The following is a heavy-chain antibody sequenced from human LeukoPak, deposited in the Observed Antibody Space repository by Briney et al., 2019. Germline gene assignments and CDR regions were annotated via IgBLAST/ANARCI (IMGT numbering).Heavy chain of an antibody. J-gene: IGHJ4*02. CDR3: ASDSGDGYRPDRFDV. CDR1: GYTFTSYY. V-gene: IGHV1-46*01. D-gene: IGHD5-18*01. Sequence: APLKVSRKASGYTFTSYYFHWVRQAPGQGLEWMGIINPSGDGTSYAQKFQGRVTMTKDTSTSTVYMELSSLRTDDTAVYYCASDSGDGYRPDRFDVWGQGTLVTVSS. CDR2: INPSGDGT.